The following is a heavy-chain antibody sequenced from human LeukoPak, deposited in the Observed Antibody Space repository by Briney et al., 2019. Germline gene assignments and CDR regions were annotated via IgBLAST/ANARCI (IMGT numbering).Heavy chain of an antibody. D-gene: IGHD6-13*01. CDR1: GGSISSGGYY. CDR2: IYYSGST. V-gene: IGHV4-31*03. J-gene: IGHJ5*02. CDR3: ARGLRIKYSSSSPTPENWFDP. Sequence: PSETLSLTCTVSGGSISSGGYYWSWIRQHPGKGLEWIGYIYYSGSTYYNPSLKSRVTISVDTSKNQFSLKLTSVTAADTAVYYCARGLRIKYSSSSPTPENWFDPWGQGTLVTVSS.